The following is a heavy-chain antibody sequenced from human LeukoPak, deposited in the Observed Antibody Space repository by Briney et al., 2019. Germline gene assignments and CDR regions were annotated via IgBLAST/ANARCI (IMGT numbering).Heavy chain of an antibody. CDR3: ARSLPDYYDSSGYYYDRAVPGFDY. CDR2: INHSGST. Sequence: NTSETLSLTCAVYGGSFSGYYWSWIRQPPGKGLEWIGEINHSGSTNYNPSLKSRVTISVDTSKNQFSLKLSSVTAADMAVYYCARSLPDYYDSSGYYYDRAVPGFDYWGQGTLVTVSS. V-gene: IGHV4-34*01. J-gene: IGHJ4*02. CDR1: GGSFSGYY. D-gene: IGHD3-22*01.